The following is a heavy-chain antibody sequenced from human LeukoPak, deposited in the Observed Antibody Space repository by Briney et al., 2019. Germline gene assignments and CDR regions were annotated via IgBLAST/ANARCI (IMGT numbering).Heavy chain of an antibody. D-gene: IGHD6-19*01. CDR2: IIPIFGTA. Sequence: SAKVSCKASGGTFSSYAISWVRQAPGQGLEWMGGIIPIFGTANYAQKFQGRVTITADESTSTAYMELSSLRSEDTAVYYCARVDSSGWYYFDYWGQGTLVTVSS. CDR1: GGTFSSYA. V-gene: IGHV1-69*13. J-gene: IGHJ4*02. CDR3: ARVDSSGWYYFDY.